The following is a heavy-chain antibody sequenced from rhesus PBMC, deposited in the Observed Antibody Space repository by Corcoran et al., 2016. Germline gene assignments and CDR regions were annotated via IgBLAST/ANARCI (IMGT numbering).Heavy chain of an antibody. J-gene: IGHJ4*01. V-gene: IGHV4-173*01. D-gene: IGHD1-44*01. CDR2: ISGSGGST. CDR1: GGSISRVY. CDR3: ARVGYSGTYTFDY. Sequence: QLQLQESGPGLVKPSETLSLTCAVSGGSISRVYWSWIRPPPGQGLEWIGRISGSGGSTNYNPSLKSRVTISIDTSKNQFSLKLSSVTAADTAVYYCARVGYSGTYTFDYWGQGVLVTVSS.